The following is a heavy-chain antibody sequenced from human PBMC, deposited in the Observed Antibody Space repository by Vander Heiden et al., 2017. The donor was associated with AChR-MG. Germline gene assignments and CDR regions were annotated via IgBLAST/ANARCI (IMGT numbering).Heavy chain of an antibody. Sequence: QLQLQESGPGLVKPSETLSLTCTVSGGSISSSSYYWGWIRQPPGKGLEWIGSIYYSGSTYYNPSLKSRVTISVDTSKNQFSLKLSSVTAADTAVYYCARRGRLPGYSHAFDIWGQGTMVTVSS. CDR1: GGSISSSSYY. V-gene: IGHV4-39*01. D-gene: IGHD1-1*01. CDR2: IYYSGST. J-gene: IGHJ3*02. CDR3: ARRGRLPGYSHAFDI.